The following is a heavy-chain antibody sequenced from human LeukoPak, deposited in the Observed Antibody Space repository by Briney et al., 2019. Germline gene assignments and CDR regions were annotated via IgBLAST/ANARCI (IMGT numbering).Heavy chain of an antibody. J-gene: IGHJ4*02. Sequence: PGGSLRLSCAASGFSFSRYWMSWVRQAPGKGLEWVANIKQDGSEKNYVESVKGRFTISRDNAKSSLYLQMNSLRDEDTAVYYCARDEVGATTEFDYWGQGTLVTVSS. V-gene: IGHV3-7*01. CDR3: ARDEVGATTEFDY. CDR1: GFSFSRYW. D-gene: IGHD1-26*01. CDR2: IKQDGSEK.